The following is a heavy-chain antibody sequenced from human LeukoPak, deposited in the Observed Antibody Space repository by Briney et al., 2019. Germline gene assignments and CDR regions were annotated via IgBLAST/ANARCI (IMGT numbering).Heavy chain of an antibody. D-gene: IGHD5-24*01. CDR2: IYTSGST. CDR3: ARGGGRWLQFWGSSYFDY. J-gene: IGHJ4*02. Sequence: PSETLSLTCTVSGGSISSYYWSWIRQPAGKGLEWIGRIYTSGSTNYNPSLKSQVTMSVDTSNNQFSLKLSSVTAADTAVYYCARGGGRWLQFWGSSYFDYWGQGTLVTVSS. V-gene: IGHV4-4*07. CDR1: GGSISSYY.